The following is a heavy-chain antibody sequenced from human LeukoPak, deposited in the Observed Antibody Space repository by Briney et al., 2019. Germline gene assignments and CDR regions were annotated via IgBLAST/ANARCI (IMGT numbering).Heavy chain of an antibody. V-gene: IGHV6-1*01. D-gene: IGHD2-2*01. CDR1: GDSVPSNSAA. Sequence: SQTLSLTCAISGDSVPSNSAAWNWIRQSPSRGLEWLGRTYYRSKWYNDYAVSVKSRITINPDTSKNQFSLQLNSVTPEDTAVYYCAREDIVVVPAATYYYGMDVWGQGTTVTVSS. CDR3: AREDIVVVPAATYYYGMDV. J-gene: IGHJ6*02. CDR2: TYYRSKWYN.